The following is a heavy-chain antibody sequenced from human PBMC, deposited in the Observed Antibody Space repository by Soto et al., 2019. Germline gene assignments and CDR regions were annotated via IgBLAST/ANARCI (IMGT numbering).Heavy chain of an antibody. Sequence: SETLSLTCAVYGGSFSGYYWSWIRQPPGKGLEWIGEINHSGSTNYNPSLKSRVTISVDTSKNQFSLKLSSVTAADTAVYYCARCLGSGRPFGYFQHWGQGTLVTVSS. CDR2: INHSGST. V-gene: IGHV4-34*01. CDR3: ARCLGSGRPFGYFQH. J-gene: IGHJ1*01. CDR1: GGSFSGYY. D-gene: IGHD2-15*01.